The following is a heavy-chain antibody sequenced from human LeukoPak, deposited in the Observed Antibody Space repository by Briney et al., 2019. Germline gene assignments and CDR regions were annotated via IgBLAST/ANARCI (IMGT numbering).Heavy chain of an antibody. CDR1: GGSISSGSYC. Sequence: SETLSLTCTVSGGSISSGSYCWSWIRQPAGKGLEWIGHIHISGNTNYNPSLKSRVTISVDKSKNQFSLKLSSVTAADTAVYYCAREVVVTPYYYFDYWGQGTLVTVSS. D-gene: IGHD2-15*01. CDR3: AREVVVTPYYYFDY. V-gene: IGHV4-61*09. CDR2: IHISGNT. J-gene: IGHJ4*02.